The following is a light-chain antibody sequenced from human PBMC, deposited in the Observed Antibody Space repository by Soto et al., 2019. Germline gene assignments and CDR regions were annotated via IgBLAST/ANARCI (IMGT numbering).Light chain of an antibody. CDR2: VDSDGSH. V-gene: IGLV4-69*01. Sequence: QPVLTQSPSASASLGASVNLTCTLSSGHSSNAITWHQQQPEKGPWFLMKVDSDGSHIKGDGIPDRFSGSTSGAERYLTISSLQSEDEADYYCQTWGTGIRVFGGGTKLTVL. J-gene: IGLJ3*02. CDR1: SGHSSNA. CDR3: QTWGTGIRV.